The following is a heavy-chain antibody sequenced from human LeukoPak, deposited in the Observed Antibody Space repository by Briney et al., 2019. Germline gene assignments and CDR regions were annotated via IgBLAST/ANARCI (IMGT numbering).Heavy chain of an antibody. Sequence: ASVKVSCKASGYTFTGCYMHWVRQAPGQGLEWMGWINPNSGGTNYAQKFQGRVTMTRDTSISTAYMELSRLRSDDTAVYYCARTVYSSSWYLYWGQGTLVTVSS. J-gene: IGHJ4*02. CDR1: GYTFTGCY. CDR3: ARTVYSSSWYLY. D-gene: IGHD6-13*01. V-gene: IGHV1-2*02. CDR2: INPNSGGT.